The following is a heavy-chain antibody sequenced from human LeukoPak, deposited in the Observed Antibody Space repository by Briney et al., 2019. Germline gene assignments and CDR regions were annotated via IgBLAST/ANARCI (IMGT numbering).Heavy chain of an antibody. CDR3: ARDLNGDYEYGFYHTTLFDY. J-gene: IGHJ4*02. CDR1: GYTFTSYG. Sequence: ASVKVSCKASGYTFTSYGISWVRQAPGQGLEWMGWISAYNGNTNYAQKLQGRVTMTTDTSTSTAYMELRSLRSDDTAVYYCARDLNGDYEYGFYHTTLFDYWGQGTLVTVSS. V-gene: IGHV1-18*01. CDR2: ISAYNGNT. D-gene: IGHD4-17*01.